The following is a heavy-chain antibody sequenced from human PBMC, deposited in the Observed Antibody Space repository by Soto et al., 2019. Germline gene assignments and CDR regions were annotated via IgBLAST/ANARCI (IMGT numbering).Heavy chain of an antibody. Sequence: QVQLVQSGAEVKKPGASVKVSCKASGYTFSGSVMHWVRQAPGQGLEWMGWINADNGNTKYSQKFQGRVTMTWDTSASTAYMVWRSLRFDDTAIYYCASEIDATTATSLAYWGKGTLVPVSS. CDR2: INADNGNT. CDR3: ASEIDATTATSLAY. J-gene: IGHJ4*02. CDR1: GYTFSGSV. D-gene: IGHD4-17*01. V-gene: IGHV1-3*01.